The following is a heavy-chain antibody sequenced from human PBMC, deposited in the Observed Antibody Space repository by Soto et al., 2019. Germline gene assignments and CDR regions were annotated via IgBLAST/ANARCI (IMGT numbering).Heavy chain of an antibody. CDR1: GYTFIGYY. CDR3: ARSPGSAGWYDF. J-gene: IGHJ5*01. Sequence: QVQLVQSGAEVKKPGASAKVSCKASGYTFIGYYMHWVRQAPGQGLEWMGWINPNSGGTRSAQKFQGRVTMTRDTSITTAYMELSSLRFDDTAVYYCARSPGSAGWYDFWGQGTLVTVSS. CDR2: INPNSGGT. V-gene: IGHV1-2*02. D-gene: IGHD6-13*01.